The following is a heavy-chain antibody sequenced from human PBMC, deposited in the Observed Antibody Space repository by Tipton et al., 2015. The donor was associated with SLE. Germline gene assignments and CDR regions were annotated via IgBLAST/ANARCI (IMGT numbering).Heavy chain of an antibody. CDR2: TFYSGTT. Sequence: TLSLTCTVSGGSISSTYHYWGWIRQSPGKGLQWIGSTFYSGTTYHNPSLKSRVTISLDTSMNHFYLSLSSVTAADTAVYYCARVGGTSHYSYFYFMDVWGKGTTVTVSS. V-gene: IGHV4-39*07. D-gene: IGHD4-11*01. CDR3: ARVGGTSHYSYFYFMDV. CDR1: GGSISSTYHY. J-gene: IGHJ6*03.